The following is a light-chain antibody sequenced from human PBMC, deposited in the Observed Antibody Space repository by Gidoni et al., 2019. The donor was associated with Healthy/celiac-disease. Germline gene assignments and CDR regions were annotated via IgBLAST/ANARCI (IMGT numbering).Light chain of an antibody. Sequence: DIQMTQSPSSLSASVRDRVTITCRASQSISSYLNWYQQKPGKDPKLLIYASSSLQSGVPSRFSGSGSGTDFTLTISSLQEEEFATDYCQQRYSKTLFTFGPGTKVEIK. CDR3: QQRYSKTLFT. CDR1: QSISSY. J-gene: IGKJ3*01. CDR2: ASS. V-gene: IGKV1-39*01.